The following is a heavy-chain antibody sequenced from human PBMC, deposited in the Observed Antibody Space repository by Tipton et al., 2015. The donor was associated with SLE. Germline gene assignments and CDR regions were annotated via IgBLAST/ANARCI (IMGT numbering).Heavy chain of an antibody. J-gene: IGHJ4*02. D-gene: IGHD1-7*01. CDR3: ARVVTGTWGY. CDR2: IYYSGST. V-gene: IGHV4-39*07. Sequence: TLSLTCTVSGGSISGSPYYWAWIRQPPGKGLEWIGSIYYSGSTYHNPSLKSRVTISVDTSKNQFSLKLSSVTAADTAVYYCARVVTGTWGYWGQGTLVTVSS. CDR1: GGSISGSPYY.